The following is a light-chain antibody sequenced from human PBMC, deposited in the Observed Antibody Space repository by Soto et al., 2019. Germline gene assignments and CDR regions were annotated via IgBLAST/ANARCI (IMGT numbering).Light chain of an antibody. CDR3: CSYARSSTVV. Sequence: QSALTQPASVSGSPGQSITISCTGTNSDVENYNLISWYQQYPGKAPKPIIYEGSKRPSEVSHRFSASKSGNTASLTISGLQAEDEADYYCCSYARSSTVVFGGGTKLTVL. V-gene: IGLV2-23*01. J-gene: IGLJ2*01. CDR2: EGS. CDR1: NSDVENYNL.